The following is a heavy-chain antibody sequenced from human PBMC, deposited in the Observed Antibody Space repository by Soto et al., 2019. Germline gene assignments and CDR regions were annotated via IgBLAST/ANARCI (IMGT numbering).Heavy chain of an antibody. V-gene: IGHV3-30-3*01. Sequence: QVQLVESGGGVVQPGWSLSRSCIVSGFTFSTYPMHWVRQPPGTGLEWVAVISNDGNNKYYADSVQGRFTISRDNSKNTLNLQVTSLRAEDTAVYYCVREAIVPVLSRCDYWGKGTLVTVSA. J-gene: IGHJ4*02. D-gene: IGHD2-2*01. CDR3: VREAIVPVLSRCDY. CDR2: ISNDGNNK. CDR1: GFTFSTYP.